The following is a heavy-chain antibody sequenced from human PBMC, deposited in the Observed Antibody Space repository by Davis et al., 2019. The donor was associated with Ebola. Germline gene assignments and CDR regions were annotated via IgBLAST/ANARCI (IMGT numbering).Heavy chain of an antibody. Sequence: PGGSLRLSCAASGFTFSSYAMSWVRQAPGKGLEWVSAISGSGGSTYYADSVKGRFTISRDNSKNTLYLQMNSLRAEDTAVYYCAKDPIPAVAGHVGYYFDYWGQGTLVTVSS. CDR1: GFTFSSYA. V-gene: IGHV3-23*01. CDR3: AKDPIPAVAGHVGYYFDY. J-gene: IGHJ4*02. CDR2: ISGSGGST. D-gene: IGHD6-19*01.